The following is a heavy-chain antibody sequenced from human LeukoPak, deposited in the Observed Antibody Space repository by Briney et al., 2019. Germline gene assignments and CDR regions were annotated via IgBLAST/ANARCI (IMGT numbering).Heavy chain of an antibody. CDR1: GFTFSSYA. J-gene: IGHJ6*03. CDR3: ARGVHYGSASYHSPITYYYMDV. V-gene: IGHV3-23*01. CDR2: ISDGCGST. Sequence: GGSLTLSCAASGFTFSSYANSWVRQAPGKGLEWVSSISDGCGSTYYADSVKGRFTISRDSSKNTLYLQMNSLRVEDKAVYYCARGVHYGSASYHSPITYYYMDVWGKGTMVTVSS. D-gene: IGHD3-10*01.